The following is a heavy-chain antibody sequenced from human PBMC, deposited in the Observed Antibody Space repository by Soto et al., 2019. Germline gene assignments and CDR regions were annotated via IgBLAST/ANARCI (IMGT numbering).Heavy chain of an antibody. V-gene: IGHV1-18*04. J-gene: IGHJ4*02. CDR2: ISAYNGNT. CDR1: GYTFTSYG. CDR3: ARDLAKRDYGDYDY. D-gene: IGHD4-17*01. Sequence: RASVKVSCKASGYTFTSYGISWVRQAPGQGLEWMGWISAYNGNTNYAQKLQGRVTMTTDTSTSTAYMELRSLRSDDTAVYYCARDLAKRDYGDYDYWGQGTLVTVSS.